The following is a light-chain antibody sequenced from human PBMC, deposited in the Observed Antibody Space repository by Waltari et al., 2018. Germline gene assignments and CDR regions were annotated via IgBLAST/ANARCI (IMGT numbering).Light chain of an antibody. V-gene: IGKV1-39*01. Sequence: DIQMTQSPSSLPASVGDRVTITCRANQTISNFLNWYQQKPGKAPNLLIYTASNLQGGVPSRFSGSGSGTDFTLTISSLQPEDFAIYYCQQSHSTPRTFGQGTKVEF. J-gene: IGKJ1*01. CDR2: TAS. CDR1: QTISNF. CDR3: QQSHSTPRT.